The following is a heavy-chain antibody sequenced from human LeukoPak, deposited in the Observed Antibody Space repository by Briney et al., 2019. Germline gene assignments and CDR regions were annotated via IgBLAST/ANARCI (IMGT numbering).Heavy chain of an antibody. CDR3: AREFPGGTRGFDF. V-gene: IGHV1-46*02. J-gene: IGHJ4*02. D-gene: IGHD1-26*01. CDR2: IAPSDGAT. CDR1: GFPFNTYY. Sequence: GASVKVSCKASGFPFNTYYMHWVRQAPGQGLEWLGRIAPSDGATHYPQKLQGRVTMTTDRSTNTVSMDLGSLRFEDTAIYYCAREFPGGTRGFDFWAQGTLVTVSS.